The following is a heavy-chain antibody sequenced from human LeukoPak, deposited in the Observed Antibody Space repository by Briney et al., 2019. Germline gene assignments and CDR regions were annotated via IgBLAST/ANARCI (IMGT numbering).Heavy chain of an antibody. CDR2: IYYSGST. CDR3: ARRYGGYGMDV. Sequence: PSQTLSLTCTVSGVSISSGDYYWSWIRQPPGKGLELIGNIYYSGSTNCNPSLKSRVTISVDTSKNQLSLKLSSVTAADTAVYYCARRYGGYGMDVWGQGTTVTVSS. CDR1: GVSISSGDYY. V-gene: IGHV4-30-4*01. J-gene: IGHJ6*02. D-gene: IGHD3-16*01.